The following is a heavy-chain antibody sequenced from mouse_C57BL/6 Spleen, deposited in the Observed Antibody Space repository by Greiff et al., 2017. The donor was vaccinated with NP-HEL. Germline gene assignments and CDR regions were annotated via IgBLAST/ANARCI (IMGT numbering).Heavy chain of an antibody. CDR3: ARGLMTAVVATDFDV. CDR1: GYTFTSYW. J-gene: IGHJ1*03. CDR2: INPSNGGT. D-gene: IGHD1-1*01. V-gene: IGHV1-53*01. Sequence: QVQLQQPGTELVKPGASVKLSCKASGYTFTSYWMHWVKQRPGQGLEWIGNINPSNGGTNYNEKFKSKATLTVDKSSSTAYMQLSSLTSEDSAVYYCARGLMTAVVATDFDVWGTGTTVTVSS.